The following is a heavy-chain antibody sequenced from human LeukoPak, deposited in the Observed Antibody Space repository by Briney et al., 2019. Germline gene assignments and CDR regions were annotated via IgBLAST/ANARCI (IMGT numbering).Heavy chain of an antibody. V-gene: IGHV2-5*01. CDR2: IYCNDDK. CDR3: AHSSWEGGWSPIDFDY. Sequence: SGPTLVKPTQTLTLTCTFSGFSLSTSGVGVGWIRQPPGKALEWLALIYCNDDKRYSPSLKSRLTITKDTSKNQVVLTMTNMDPVDTATYYCAHSSWEGGWSPIDFDYWGQGTLVTVSS. J-gene: IGHJ4*02. D-gene: IGHD6-19*01. CDR1: GFSLSTSGVG.